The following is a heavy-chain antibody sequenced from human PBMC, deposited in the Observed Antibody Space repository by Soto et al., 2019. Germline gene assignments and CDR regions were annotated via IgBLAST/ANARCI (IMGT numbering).Heavy chain of an antibody. V-gene: IGHV1-18*01. D-gene: IGHD2-21*02. CDR3: ARAWVVVTAPDY. Sequence: ASVKVSCKASGYTFTNYGISWVRQAPGQGLEWMGWISAYNGNTNYAQKFQDRVTMTTDTSTSTAYMELRSLRSEDTAVYYCARAWVVVTAPDYWGQGTLVTVSS. CDR1: GYTFTNYG. J-gene: IGHJ4*02. CDR2: ISAYNGNT.